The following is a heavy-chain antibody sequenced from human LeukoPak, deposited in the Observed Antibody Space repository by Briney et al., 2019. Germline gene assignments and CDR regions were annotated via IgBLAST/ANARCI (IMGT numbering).Heavy chain of an antibody. CDR2: IIPIFGTA. V-gene: IGHV1-69*13. J-gene: IGHJ4*02. CDR3: ARDGYDYVWGSFGLYYFDY. D-gene: IGHD3-16*01. CDR1: GGTFSSYA. Sequence: SVKVSCKASGGTFSSYAISWVRQAPGQGLEWMGGIIPIFGTANYAQKFQGRVTITADESTSTAYMELSSLSSEDTAVYYCARDGYDYVWGSFGLYYFDYWGQGTLVTVSS.